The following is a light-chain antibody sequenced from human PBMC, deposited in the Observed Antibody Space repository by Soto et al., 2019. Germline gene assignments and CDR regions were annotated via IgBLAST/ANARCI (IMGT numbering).Light chain of an antibody. J-gene: IGKJ1*01. Sequence: DIQMTQSPSTLSAFVGDRVSITCRASHNISRWLAWYQQKPGKAPKLLIYDGSTLESGVPSRFSGSGSGTEFILTISSLQPDDFATFYCQQYSNGWRFGQGTKVDIK. CDR1: HNISRW. CDR3: QQYSNGWR. CDR2: DGS. V-gene: IGKV1-5*01.